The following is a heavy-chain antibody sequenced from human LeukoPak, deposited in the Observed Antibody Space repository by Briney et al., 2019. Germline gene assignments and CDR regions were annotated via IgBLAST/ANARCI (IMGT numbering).Heavy chain of an antibody. CDR3: ARGGKAAVVTM. J-gene: IGHJ4*02. CDR1: GGSINSYY. CDR2: IYSSGST. Sequence: PSETLSLTCTVSGGSINSYYWSWIRQPAGKGLEWIGRIYSSGSTNYNPSLKSRVSMSVDTSKNQFSLKLTSVTAADTAVYYCARGGKAAVVTMWGQGILVTVSS. V-gene: IGHV4-4*07. D-gene: IGHD4-23*01.